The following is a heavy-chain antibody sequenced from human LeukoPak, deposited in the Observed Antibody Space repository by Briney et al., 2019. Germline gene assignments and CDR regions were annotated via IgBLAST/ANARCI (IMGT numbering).Heavy chain of an antibody. V-gene: IGHV4-34*01. Sequence: SETLSLTCAVYGGSFSGYYWSWIRQPPGKGLEWIGEINHSGSTNYNPSLKSRVTISVDTSKNHFSLKLNSVTAADTAVYYCAREGVGINIFGVVDYWGQGTLVTVSS. CDR1: GGSFSGYY. CDR3: AREGVGINIFGVVDY. D-gene: IGHD3-3*02. CDR2: INHSGST. J-gene: IGHJ4*02.